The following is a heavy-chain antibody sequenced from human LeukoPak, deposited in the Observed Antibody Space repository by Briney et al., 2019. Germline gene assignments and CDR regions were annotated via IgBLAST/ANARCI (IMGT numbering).Heavy chain of an antibody. V-gene: IGHV3-23*01. Sequence: PGGSLRLSCAISGFTYSMSWVRQAPGKGLEWGSSSSASGGGTHYAGSVKGRFTISRDNSKKTMYLQMNSLRVDDTAKYFCAAWDPNFYYMAVWGKGTTVTVSS. J-gene: IGHJ6*03. CDR2: SSASGGGT. CDR1: GFTYS. CDR3: AAWDPNFYYMAV. D-gene: IGHD1-26*01.